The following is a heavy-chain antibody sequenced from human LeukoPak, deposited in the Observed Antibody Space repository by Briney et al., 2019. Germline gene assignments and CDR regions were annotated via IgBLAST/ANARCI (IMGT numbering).Heavy chain of an antibody. Sequence: GGSLRLPCAASGFTFSSYAMSWVRQAPGKGLEWVSAISGSGGSTYYADSVKGRFTISRDNSKNTLYLQMNSLRAEDTAVYYCAIDIVVVVAATKNNWFDPWGQGTLVTVSS. CDR2: ISGSGGST. J-gene: IGHJ5*02. CDR1: GFTFSSYA. V-gene: IGHV3-23*01. CDR3: AIDIVVVVAATKNNWFDP. D-gene: IGHD2-15*01.